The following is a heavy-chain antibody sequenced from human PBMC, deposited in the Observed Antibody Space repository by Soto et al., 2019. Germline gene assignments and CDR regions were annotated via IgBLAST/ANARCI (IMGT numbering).Heavy chain of an antibody. CDR3: ERDRYSGSDAYMDV. D-gene: IGHD5-12*01. CDR1: GFTFSDYY. Sequence: QVQLVESGGGVGQPGGSLRLSCAASGFTFSDYYMSWTRQAPGKGLEWVTYISGSSGNIYYADSVKGRFTISRDNAKNSLYLQMTTLRADDTAVYYCERDRYSGSDAYMDVWGNGTTVTVSS. V-gene: IGHV3-11*01. CDR2: ISGSSGNI. J-gene: IGHJ6*03.